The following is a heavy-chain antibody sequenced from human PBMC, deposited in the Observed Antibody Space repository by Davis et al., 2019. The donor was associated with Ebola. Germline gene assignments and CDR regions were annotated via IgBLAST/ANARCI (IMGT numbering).Heavy chain of an antibody. CDR3: ARGPTDPSGG. Sequence: ASVKVSCKASGYSFISYGIAWVRQAPGQGLEWMGWISPYNGNTNYAPSHQGTLTMTTDTPASTAYMELKSLRSDDTAVYYCARGPTDPSGGWGQGTLVTVSS. V-gene: IGHV1-18*01. CDR1: GYSFISYG. D-gene: IGHD3-16*01. J-gene: IGHJ4*02. CDR2: ISPYNGNT.